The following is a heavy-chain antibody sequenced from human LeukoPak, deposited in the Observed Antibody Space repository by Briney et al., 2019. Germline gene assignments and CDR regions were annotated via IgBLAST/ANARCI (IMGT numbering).Heavy chain of an antibody. CDR3: ARGPLYPMVDY. D-gene: IGHD3-3*01. J-gene: IGHJ4*02. Sequence: SETLSLTCTVSGGSISSSSYYWGWIRQPPGKGLEWIGSIYYSGSTYYNPSLKSRVTISVDTSKNQFSLKLSSVTAADTAVYYCARGPLYPMVDYWGQGTLVTVSS. CDR2: IYYSGST. CDR1: GGSISSSSYY. V-gene: IGHV4-39*01.